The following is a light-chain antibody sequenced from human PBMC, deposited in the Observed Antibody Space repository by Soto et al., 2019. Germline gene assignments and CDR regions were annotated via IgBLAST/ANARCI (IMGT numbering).Light chain of an antibody. J-gene: IGLJ1*01. CDR2: EAF. Sequence: QSVLTQPASVSGSPGQSITISCTGTSSDVGSDNVVSWYQQYPGKAPQLMIYEAFKRPSEVSRRFSGSKSGNTASLTISGLQAEDEAEYHCCSHAGGDTYVFGTGTQLTVL. CDR3: CSHAGGDTYV. CDR1: SSDVGSDNV. V-gene: IGLV2-23*01.